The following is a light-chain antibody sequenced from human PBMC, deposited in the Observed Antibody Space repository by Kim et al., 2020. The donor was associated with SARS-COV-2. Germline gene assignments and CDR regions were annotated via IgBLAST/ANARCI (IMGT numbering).Light chain of an antibody. CDR2: DAS. CDR1: QYISNY. V-gene: IGKV1-33*01. Sequence: SVVDSGANTCQASQYISNYFNWYQQKPGKAPKLLLYDASNLETGVPSRFSGSGSGTDFTFTISSLQPEDIATYYCQQYDNLPPLTFGGGTKVEIK. J-gene: IGKJ4*01. CDR3: QQYDNLPPLT.